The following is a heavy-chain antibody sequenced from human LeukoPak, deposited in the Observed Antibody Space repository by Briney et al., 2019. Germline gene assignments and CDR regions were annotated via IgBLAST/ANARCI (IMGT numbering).Heavy chain of an antibody. J-gene: IGHJ4*02. V-gene: IGHV3-23*01. CDR2: ISGNGAGT. Sequence: TGGSLRLSCAASGFTFDDYGMSWVRQAPGKGLEWVSAISGNGAGTYYADSVKGRFTISRDNSKNTLHLQMDSLRAEDTAVYYCAKNRAVTPFYDYWGQGTLVTVSS. CDR1: GFTFDDYG. CDR3: AKNRAVTPFYDY. D-gene: IGHD4-11*01.